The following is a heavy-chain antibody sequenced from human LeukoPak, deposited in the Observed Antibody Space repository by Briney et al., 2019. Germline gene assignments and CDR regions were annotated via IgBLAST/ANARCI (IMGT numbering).Heavy chain of an antibody. CDR2: ISGSGGST. V-gene: IGHV3-23*01. D-gene: IGHD2-8*01. CDR1: GFTFSSYA. J-gene: IGHJ6*02. Sequence: PGGSLRLSCAASGFTFSSYAMSWVRQAPGKGLEWVSAISGSGGSTYYADSVKGRFTISRDNSKNTLYLQMNSLRAEDTAVYYCANDNGVPEVYYYGMDVWGQGTTVTVSS. CDR3: ANDNGVPEVYYYGMDV.